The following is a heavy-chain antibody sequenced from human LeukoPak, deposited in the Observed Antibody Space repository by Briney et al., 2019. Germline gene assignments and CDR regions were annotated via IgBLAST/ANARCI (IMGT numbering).Heavy chain of an antibody. CDR1: GFTFSDFV. J-gene: IGHJ4*02. CDR3: TSTLNSPY. CDR2: IRSKAHNYAT. V-gene: IGHV3-73*01. D-gene: IGHD4-11*01. Sequence: GGSLRLSCAASGFTFSDFVMHWVRQASEKGLEWVGHIRSKAHNYATEYAASVKGRFTISRDDSKNTAYLQMNSLKTEDTAVYYCTSTLNSPYWGQGTLVTVSP.